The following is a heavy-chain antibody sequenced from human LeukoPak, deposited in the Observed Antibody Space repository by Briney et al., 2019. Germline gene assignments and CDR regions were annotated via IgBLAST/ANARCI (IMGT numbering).Heavy chain of an antibody. V-gene: IGHV1-2*04. Sequence: ASVKVSCKASGYTFTGYYMHGVRQAPGQGLEWMGWINPNSGGTNYAQKFQGWVTMTRDTSISTAYMELSRLRSDDTAVYYCARDITGTTGLGVDAFDIWGQGTMVTVSS. J-gene: IGHJ3*02. D-gene: IGHD1-20*01. CDR2: INPNSGGT. CDR1: GYTFTGYY. CDR3: ARDITGTTGLGVDAFDI.